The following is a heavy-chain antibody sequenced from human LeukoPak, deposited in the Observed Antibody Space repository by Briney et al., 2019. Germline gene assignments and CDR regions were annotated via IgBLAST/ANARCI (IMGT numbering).Heavy chain of an antibody. D-gene: IGHD6-13*01. CDR3: AKSPIGAAGHNWFDP. CDR1: GFTFDDYA. Sequence: GGSLRLSCAASGFTFDDYAMHWVRQAPGKCLEWVSCISWNSGSIGYADSVKGRFTISRDNAKNSLYLQMNSLRAEDMALYYCAKSPIGAAGHNWFDPWGQGTLVTVSS. J-gene: IGHJ5*02. CDR2: ISWNSGSI. V-gene: IGHV3-9*03.